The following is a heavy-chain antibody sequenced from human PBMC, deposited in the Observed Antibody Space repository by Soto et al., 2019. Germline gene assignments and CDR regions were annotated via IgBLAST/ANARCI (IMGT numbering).Heavy chain of an antibody. Sequence: QVQLQESGPGLVKPSETLSLSCTVSGASVSSGSYYWSWIRQPPGKGLEGIGFGYYSGRTNYNPPLKIPLTISLATAKNQFSLKLNSVTAADTAVYHCARGSDGDIFCFYYYAMDVWGQGTTVTDSS. D-gene: IGHD4-17*01. J-gene: IGHJ6*02. CDR2: GYYSGRT. V-gene: IGHV4-61*01. CDR3: ARGSDGDIFCFYYYAMDV. CDR1: GASVSSGSYY.